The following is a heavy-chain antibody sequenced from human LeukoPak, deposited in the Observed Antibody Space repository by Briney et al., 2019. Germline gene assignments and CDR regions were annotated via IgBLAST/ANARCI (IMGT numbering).Heavy chain of an antibody. CDR1: GGSISSYY. V-gene: IGHV4-59*01. D-gene: IGHD6-19*01. CDR3: ARRGGRKQWLVAAALKPYDAFDI. CDR2: IYYSGST. J-gene: IGHJ3*02. Sequence: SETLSLTCTVSGGSISSYYWSWIRQPPGKGLEWIGYIYYSGSTNYNPSLKSRVTISVDTSKNQFSLKLSSVTAADTAVYYCARRGGRKQWLVAAALKPYDAFDIWGQGTMVTVSS.